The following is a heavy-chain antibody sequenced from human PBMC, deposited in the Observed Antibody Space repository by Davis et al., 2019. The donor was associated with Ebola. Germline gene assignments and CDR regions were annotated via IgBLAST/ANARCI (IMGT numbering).Heavy chain of an antibody. CDR3: AKEAGDGPRSYFDY. V-gene: IGHV3-23*01. CDR1: GFTFSSYT. CDR2: ISGTGATT. D-gene: IGHD5-24*01. J-gene: IGHJ4*02. Sequence: GESLKISCAASGFTFSSYTMAWVRQAPGRGLECVSSISGTGATTYYADSLRGRFTISRDNSKNTLYLQMNSLRAEDTAVYYCAKEAGDGPRSYFDYWGQGTLVTVSS.